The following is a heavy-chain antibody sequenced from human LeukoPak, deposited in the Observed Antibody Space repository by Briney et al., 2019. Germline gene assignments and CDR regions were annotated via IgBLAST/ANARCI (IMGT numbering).Heavy chain of an antibody. CDR3: AITSGSYDY. D-gene: IGHD1-26*01. Sequence: PSETLSLTCTVSGGSISSSSYYWGWIRQPPGKGLEWIGSIYYSGSTYYNPSLKSRVTISVDTSKNQFSLKLSSVTAADTAVYYCAITSGSYDYWGQGTLVTVSS. CDR1: GGSISSSSYY. V-gene: IGHV4-39*07. J-gene: IGHJ4*02. CDR2: IYYSGST.